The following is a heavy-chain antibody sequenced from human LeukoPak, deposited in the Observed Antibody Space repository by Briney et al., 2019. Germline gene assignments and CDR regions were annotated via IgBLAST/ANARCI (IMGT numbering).Heavy chain of an antibody. Sequence: PSETLSLTCIVSGGSISSAVYSWSWIRQYPGKGLEWIGSIYYSGSTYSNPSLRSRLIISVDTSKSQFSLKMSSVTAADTAVYYCARVDRYHEYFQHWGQGNLVTVSS. V-gene: IGHV4-31*03. J-gene: IGHJ1*01. CDR3: ARVDRYHEYFQH. D-gene: IGHD1-14*01. CDR2: IYYSGST. CDR1: GGSISSAVYS.